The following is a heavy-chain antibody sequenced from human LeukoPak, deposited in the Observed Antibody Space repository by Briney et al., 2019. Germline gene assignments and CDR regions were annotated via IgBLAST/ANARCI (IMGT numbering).Heavy chain of an antibody. CDR3: AVGAAGYFDS. CDR2: ISYGGSNK. Sequence: GGSLRLSCAASGFTFRSYAMHWVRQAPGKGLEWVAVISYGGSNKYYADSVKGRFTISRDNSRNTLYLQMNSVRAEDTAVYYCAVGAAGYFDSWGQGTLVTVSS. V-gene: IGHV3-30*04. D-gene: IGHD1-26*01. CDR1: GFTFRSYA. J-gene: IGHJ4*02.